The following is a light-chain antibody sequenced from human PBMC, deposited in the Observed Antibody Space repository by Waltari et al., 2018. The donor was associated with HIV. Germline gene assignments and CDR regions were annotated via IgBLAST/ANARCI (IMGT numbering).Light chain of an antibody. CDR1: QRLGSRL. V-gene: IGKV3-20*01. CDR3: LQYAESPRS. J-gene: IGKJ1*01. CDR2: GAT. Sequence: VLPQSPGVLSLSVGDKATLSCSPRQRLGSRLFGTTFFGSGSLAWYQQKSGEAPRLLIYGATSRAADVPDRFSGSESGPDFTLIINGLQSEDFATYFCLQYAESPRSFGQGTVV.